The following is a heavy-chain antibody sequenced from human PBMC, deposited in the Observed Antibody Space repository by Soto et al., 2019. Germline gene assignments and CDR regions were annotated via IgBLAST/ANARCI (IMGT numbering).Heavy chain of an antibody. Sequence: VGSLRLSCTASGFTFRTYAMTWFRQAPGKGLEWVSAISGSAGTFYATSVKGRFTISRDNSRSTVYLQMHSLRAEDSAIYYCAKEKDYDFNWGSDRFTSHYWGRGTLVTVSS. D-gene: IGHD3-16*02. J-gene: IGHJ4*02. CDR1: GFTFRTYA. CDR2: ISGSAGT. CDR3: AKEKDYDFNWGSDRFTSHY. V-gene: IGHV3-23*01.